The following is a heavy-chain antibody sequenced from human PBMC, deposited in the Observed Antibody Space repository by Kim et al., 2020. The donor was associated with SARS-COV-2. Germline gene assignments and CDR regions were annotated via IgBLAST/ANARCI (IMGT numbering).Heavy chain of an antibody. CDR2: ISGSGGST. CDR1: GFTFSSYA. D-gene: IGHD6-13*01. Sequence: GGSLRLSCAASGFTFSSYAMSWVRQAPGKGLEWVSAISGSGGSTYYADSVKGRFTISRDNSKNTLYLQMNSLRAEDTAVYYCAKDMGDRYSSSGGWFDYWGQGTLVTVSS. J-gene: IGHJ4*02. V-gene: IGHV3-23*01. CDR3: AKDMGDRYSSSGGWFDY.